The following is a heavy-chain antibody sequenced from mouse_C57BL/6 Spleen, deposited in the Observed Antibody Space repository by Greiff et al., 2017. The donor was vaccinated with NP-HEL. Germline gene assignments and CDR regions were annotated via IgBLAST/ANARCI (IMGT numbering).Heavy chain of an antibody. CDR1: GYTFTEYT. Sequence: VQLLLSGAELVKPGASVKLSCKASGYTFTEYTIHWVKQRSGQGLEWIGWFYPGSGGIKYNEKFKDKATLTEDKSSSTVYMERSRLTSEDSAVYVRARHEEAPTGTFAYWGQGTLVTVSA. V-gene: IGHV1-62-2*01. CDR2: FYPGSGGI. J-gene: IGHJ3*01. D-gene: IGHD4-1*02. CDR3: ARHEEAPTGTFAY.